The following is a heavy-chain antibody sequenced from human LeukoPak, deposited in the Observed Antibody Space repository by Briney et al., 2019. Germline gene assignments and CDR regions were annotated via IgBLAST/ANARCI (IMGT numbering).Heavy chain of an antibody. CDR1: GYTFTSYY. CDR3: ARSYGVY. V-gene: IGHV1-46*01. J-gene: IGHJ4*02. D-gene: IGHD3-10*01. CDR2: INPSGGST. Sequence: ASVKVSCKVSGYTFTSYYMHWVRQAPGQGLEWMGIINPSGGSTSYAQKFLGRVTMTSDTSTSTVNMELSSLRSEDTAVYYCARSYGVYWGQGTLVTVSS.